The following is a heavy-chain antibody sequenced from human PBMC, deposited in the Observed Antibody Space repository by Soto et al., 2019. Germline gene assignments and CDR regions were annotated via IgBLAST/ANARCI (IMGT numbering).Heavy chain of an antibody. Sequence: EVQLLESGGGLVQPGGSLRLSCAASGFTFSSYGMNWVRQGPGKGLEWVSAISGRGGSTYSADSVKGRFTISRDNSKNMLYLQMNSLRAEDTAVYYCAKEAPASSGDSPIDYWGRGTLVTVSS. D-gene: IGHD1-26*01. J-gene: IGHJ4*02. CDR3: AKEAPASSGDSPIDY. V-gene: IGHV3-23*01. CDR1: GFTFSSYG. CDR2: ISGRGGST.